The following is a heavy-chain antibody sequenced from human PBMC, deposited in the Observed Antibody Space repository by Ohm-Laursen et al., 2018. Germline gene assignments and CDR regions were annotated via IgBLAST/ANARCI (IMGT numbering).Heavy chain of an antibody. Sequence: SLRLSCAASGFTFTNNAMSWVRQAPGKGLEWVSSISSSSSYIYYADSVKGRFTISRDNAKNSLYLQMNSLRAEDTAVYYCAREELAAVDYWGQGTLVTVSS. D-gene: IGHD6-13*01. V-gene: IGHV3-21*01. CDR2: ISSSSSYI. J-gene: IGHJ4*02. CDR3: AREELAAVDY. CDR1: GFTFTNNA.